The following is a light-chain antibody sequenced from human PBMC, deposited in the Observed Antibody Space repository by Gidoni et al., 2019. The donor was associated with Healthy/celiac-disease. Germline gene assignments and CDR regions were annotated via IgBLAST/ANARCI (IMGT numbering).Light chain of an antibody. CDR2: AAS. CDR3: QQSYRSSST. J-gene: IGKJ2*01. CDR1: QSISRY. Sequence: IQVTQDPSSLSASVGDRVTITCRASQSISRYLNWYQQKLGKAPKLLIYAASSLQSGVPSRFSRSCSGTHFTLTISSLQPEDIATYFCQQSYRSSSTFGQGTKLEI. V-gene: IGKV1-39*01.